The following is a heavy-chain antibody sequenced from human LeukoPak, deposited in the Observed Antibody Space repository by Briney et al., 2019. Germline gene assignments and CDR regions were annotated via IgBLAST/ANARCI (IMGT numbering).Heavy chain of an antibody. CDR2: ISSSSSYI. V-gene: IGHV3-21*01. J-gene: IGHJ6*03. D-gene: IGHD2-15*01. Sequence: GGSLRLSCAASGFTSSSYSMNWVRQAPGKGLEWVSSISSSSSYIYYADSVKGRFTISRDNAKNSLYLQMNSLRAEDTTVYYCARTVSGAPVYYYYYYMDVWGKGTTVTVSS. CDR3: ARTVSGAPVYYYYYYMDV. CDR1: GFTSSSYS.